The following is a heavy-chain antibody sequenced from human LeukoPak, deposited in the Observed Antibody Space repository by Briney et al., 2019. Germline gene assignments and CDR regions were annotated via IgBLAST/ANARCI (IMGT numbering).Heavy chain of an antibody. CDR3: ARGAIYYGSGSYYNY. CDR2: IYYSGST. Sequence: SETLSLTCTVSGGSVSSGSYYWSWIRQPPGKGLECIGYIYYSGSTNYNPSLKSRVTISVDTSKNQFSLKLSSVTAADTAVYYCARGAIYYGSGSYYNYWGQGTLVTVSS. D-gene: IGHD3-10*01. V-gene: IGHV4-61*01. J-gene: IGHJ4*02. CDR1: GGSVSSGSYY.